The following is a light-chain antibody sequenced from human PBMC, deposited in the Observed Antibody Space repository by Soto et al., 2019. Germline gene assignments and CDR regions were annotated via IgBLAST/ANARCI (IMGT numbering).Light chain of an antibody. J-gene: IGKJ4*01. V-gene: IGKV1-5*01. CDR1: QDISGW. CDR3: QQYKNYSPLT. Sequence: DIQMTQSPSTLSASVGDRVTITCRASQDISGWLAWYQQKPGKAPKVLIYDASSLESGVPLRLSGSGSGTEFTLTITSLQPDDFATYYCQQYKNYSPLTFGGGTKVEIK. CDR2: DAS.